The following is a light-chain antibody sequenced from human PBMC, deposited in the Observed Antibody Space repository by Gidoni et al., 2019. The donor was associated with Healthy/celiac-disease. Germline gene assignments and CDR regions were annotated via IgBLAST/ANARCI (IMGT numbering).Light chain of an antibody. Sequence: EIVLTQSPGTLSLSPGERATLSCRASQSVSSSYLAWYQQKPGQAPRLLIYGASSRATGIPDRFSGSGSGTDFTLTISRLEPEDFAVYYCQQYGSSPGVFTFXPXTKVXIK. CDR3: QQYGSSPGVFT. J-gene: IGKJ3*01. CDR1: QSVSSSY. V-gene: IGKV3-20*01. CDR2: GAS.